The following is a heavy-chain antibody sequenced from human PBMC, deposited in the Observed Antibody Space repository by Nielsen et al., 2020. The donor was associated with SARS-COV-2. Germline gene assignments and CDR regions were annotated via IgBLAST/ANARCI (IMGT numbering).Heavy chain of an antibody. V-gene: IGHV5-10-1*01. CDR3: ARMGDLGPFYGMDV. J-gene: IGHJ6*02. CDR1: GYSFTSYW. Sequence: GESLKISCKGSGYSFTSYWISWVRQMPGKGLAWMGRFDHSDSYTNYSPSFQGHVTLSADKSISTASLQWSSLKATDTAMYYCARMGDLGPFYGMDVWGQGTTVTVSS. CDR2: FDHSDSYT. D-gene: IGHD3-16*01.